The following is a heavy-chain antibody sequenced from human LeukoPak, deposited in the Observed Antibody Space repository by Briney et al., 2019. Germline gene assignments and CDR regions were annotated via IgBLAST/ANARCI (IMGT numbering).Heavy chain of an antibody. CDR3: TRDTFGFHDY. Sequence: GGSLRLSCADSGFTFSTYWMHWVRQAPGKGLVWVSRITPDGRSTNYADSVKGRFTISRDNAKNTLYLQMNSLRADDTAVYYCTRDTFGFHDYWGQGTLVTVSS. CDR1: GFTFSTYW. D-gene: IGHD3-10*01. V-gene: IGHV3-74*01. CDR2: ITPDGRST. J-gene: IGHJ4*02.